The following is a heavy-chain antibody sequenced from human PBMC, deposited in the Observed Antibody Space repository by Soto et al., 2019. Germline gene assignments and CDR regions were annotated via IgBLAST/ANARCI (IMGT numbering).Heavy chain of an antibody. D-gene: IGHD6-19*01. V-gene: IGHV3-23*01. J-gene: IGHJ6*02. CDR3: AKVRTAVAGVYYYYGMDV. Sequence: GGSLRLSCAASGFTFSSYAMSWVRQAPGKGLEWVSAISGSGGSTYYADSVKGRFTISRDNSKNTLYLQMNSRRAEDTAVYYCAKVRTAVAGVYYYYGMDVWGQGTTVTVSS. CDR2: ISGSGGST. CDR1: GFTFSSYA.